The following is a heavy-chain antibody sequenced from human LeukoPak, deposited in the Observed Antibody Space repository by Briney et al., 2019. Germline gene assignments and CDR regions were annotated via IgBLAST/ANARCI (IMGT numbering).Heavy chain of an antibody. V-gene: IGHV3-21*01. CDR3: ARDQHIVVVTAIHYYGMDV. D-gene: IGHD2-21*02. CDR1: GFTFSSYS. J-gene: IGHJ6*02. Sequence: GGSLRLSCAASGFTFSSYSMNWVRQAPGKGLEWVSSISSSSSYIYYADSVKGRFTISRDNAKNSLYLQMNSLRAEDTAVYYCARDQHIVVVTAIHYYGMDVWGQGTTVTVPS. CDR2: ISSSSSYI.